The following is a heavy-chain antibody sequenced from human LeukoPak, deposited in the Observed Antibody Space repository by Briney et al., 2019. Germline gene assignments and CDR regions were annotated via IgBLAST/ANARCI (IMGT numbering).Heavy chain of an antibody. J-gene: IGHJ6*02. V-gene: IGHV3-74*01. CDR2: INSDGSST. CDR1: GFTFSSYW. Sequence: GGSLRLSCAASGFTFSSYWMHWVRQAPGKGLVWVSRINSDGSSTSYADSVKGRFTISRENAKNSLYLQMNSLRAGDTAVYYCARGYYYYGMDVWGQGTTVTVSS. CDR3: ARGYYYYGMDV.